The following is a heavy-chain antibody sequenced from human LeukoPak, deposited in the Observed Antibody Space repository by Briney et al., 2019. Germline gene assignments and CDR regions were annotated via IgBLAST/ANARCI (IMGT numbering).Heavy chain of an antibody. CDR2: IKSKANTYAT. CDR3: ISRYPDDSSGYFHY. J-gene: IGHJ4*02. CDR1: GFTFSGSA. V-gene: IGHV3-73*01. Sequence: GGSLRLSCAASGFTFSGSAMHWVRQASGKGLEWVGRIKSKANTYATAYAASVKGRFTISRDDSKNTTYLQMNSLKTEDTTVYYCISRYPDDSSGYFHYWGQGTLVTVSS. D-gene: IGHD3-22*01.